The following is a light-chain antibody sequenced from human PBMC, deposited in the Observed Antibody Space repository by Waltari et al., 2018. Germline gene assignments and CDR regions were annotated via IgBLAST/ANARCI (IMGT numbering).Light chain of an antibody. CDR3: ASYTYSSNVV. V-gene: IGLV2-14*03. CDR2: DVR. Sequence: QSALTQPASVSGSSGQSITISCTGSSSAVGRYDPVPGYQHLPGKAPKLIIFDVRVRPSGVSNRFSGSKSGNTASLTISGLQAEDEADYYCASYTYSSNVVFGGGTKVTV. J-gene: IGLJ2*01. CDR1: SSAVGRYDP.